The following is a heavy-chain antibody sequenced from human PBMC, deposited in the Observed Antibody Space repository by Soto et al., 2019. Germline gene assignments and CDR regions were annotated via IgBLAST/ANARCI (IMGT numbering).Heavy chain of an antibody. CDR1: GFTFSSYG. V-gene: IGHV3-33*01. J-gene: IGHJ4*02. D-gene: IGHD6-6*01. CDR3: AREEYSSSYLDY. CDR2: IWYDGSNK. Sequence: PVGSLRLSCAASGFTFSSYGMHWVRQAPGKGLEWVAVIWYDGSNKYYADSVKGRFTISRDNSKNTLYLQMNSLRAEDTAVYYCAREEYSSSYLDYWGQGTLVTVSS.